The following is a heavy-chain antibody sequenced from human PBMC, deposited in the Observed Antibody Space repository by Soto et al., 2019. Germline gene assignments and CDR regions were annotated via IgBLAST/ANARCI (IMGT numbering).Heavy chain of an antibody. CDR1: GFSLTTSGVG. D-gene: IGHD3-3*01. J-gene: IGHJ6*02. V-gene: IGHV2-5*02. CDR3: AHRGWSQGTYYYYGMDV. Sequence: QITLKESGPPLVKPTQTLTLTCTFSGFSLTTSGVGVGWIRQPPGKALEWLALIHWDEDKRYSPSLKSRLTITKDTSKNQVVLTMTNMDPVDTATYYCAHRGWSQGTYYYYGMDVWGQGTTVTVSS. CDR2: IHWDEDK.